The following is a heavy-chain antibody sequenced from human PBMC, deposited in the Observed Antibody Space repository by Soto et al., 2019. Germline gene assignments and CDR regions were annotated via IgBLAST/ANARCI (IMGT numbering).Heavy chain of an antibody. Sequence: QLQLQESGPGLVKPSETLSLTCTVSGGSISSSSYYWGWIRQPPGKGLEWIGSIYYSGSTYYNPSLKSRVTISVDTSKNQFSLKLSSVTAADTAVYYCARHRGYYDSSGYPIDYWGQGTLVTVSS. J-gene: IGHJ4*02. D-gene: IGHD3-22*01. CDR1: GGSISSSSYY. CDR2: IYYSGST. CDR3: ARHRGYYDSSGYPIDY. V-gene: IGHV4-39*01.